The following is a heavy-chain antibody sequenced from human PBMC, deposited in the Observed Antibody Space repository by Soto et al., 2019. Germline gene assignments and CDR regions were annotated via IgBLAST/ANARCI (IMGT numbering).Heavy chain of an antibody. J-gene: IGHJ3*02. CDR3: AREKEWLVLWDAFDI. CDR1: GFTFSSYN. Sequence: GGSLRLSCAASGFTFSSYNMNWVRQAPGKGPEWVSYISSSSSPIYYADSVKGRFTISRDNVKNSLYLQMNSLRAEDTAVYYCAREKEWLVLWDAFDIGGQGTMVTVSS. CDR2: ISSSSSPI. D-gene: IGHD6-19*01. V-gene: IGHV3-48*01.